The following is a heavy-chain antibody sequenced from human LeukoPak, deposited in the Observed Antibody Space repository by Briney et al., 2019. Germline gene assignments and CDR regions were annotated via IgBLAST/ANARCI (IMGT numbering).Heavy chain of an antibody. V-gene: IGHV4-59*08. CDR1: GGSISSYY. CDR2: IYYSGST. CDR3: AAGEYGSGSYYSDY. J-gene: IGHJ4*02. D-gene: IGHD3-10*01. Sequence: KPSETLSLTCTVSGGSISSYYWSWIRQPPGKGLEWIGYIYYSGSTNYHPSLNIRVTISVDTSKNQFSLRLNSVTAADTAVYYCAAGEYGSGSYYSDYWGQGTLVTVSS.